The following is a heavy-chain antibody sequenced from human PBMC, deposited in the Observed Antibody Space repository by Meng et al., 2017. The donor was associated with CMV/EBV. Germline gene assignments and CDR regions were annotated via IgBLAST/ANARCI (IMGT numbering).Heavy chain of an antibody. Sequence: APVKVSCKASGYTFTGYYMHWVRQAPGQGLEWMGWINPNSGGTNYAQKFQGRVTMTRDTSISTAYMELSRLRSDDTAVYYCARARKSPVAGTSRGNYFDYWGQGTLVTVSS. CDR1: GYTFTGYY. D-gene: IGHD6-19*01. V-gene: IGHV1-2*02. CDR3: ARARKSPVAGTSRGNYFDY. CDR2: INPNSGGT. J-gene: IGHJ4*02.